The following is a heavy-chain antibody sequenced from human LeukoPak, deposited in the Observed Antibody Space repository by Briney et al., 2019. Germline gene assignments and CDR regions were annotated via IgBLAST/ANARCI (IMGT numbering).Heavy chain of an antibody. D-gene: IGHD1-26*01. CDR2: TYYRSRWHN. J-gene: IGHJ1*01. V-gene: IGHV6-1*01. CDR1: GDSVSVNIAT. Sequence: SQTLSLTCAISGDSVSVNIATWNWIRQSPSRGLEWLGRTYYRSRWHNVYAESVKSRITINPGTSKNQFSLLLNSVTPEDTAVYYCAKSGSYLEYLQHWGQGTPVTVSS. CDR3: AKSGSYLEYLQH.